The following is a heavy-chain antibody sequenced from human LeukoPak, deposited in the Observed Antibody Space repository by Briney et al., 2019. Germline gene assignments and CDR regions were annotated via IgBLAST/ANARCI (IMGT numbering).Heavy chain of an antibody. D-gene: IGHD2-15*01. Sequence: RGSLRLSCAASGFTVSSNYMSWVRQAPGKGLEWVSVIYSGGSTYYADSVKGRFTISRDNSKNTLYLQMNSLRAEDTAVYYCASQYCSGGSCYSYYYYGMDVWGQGTTVTVSS. CDR3: ASQYCSGGSCYSYYYYGMDV. CDR1: GFTVSSNY. J-gene: IGHJ6*02. CDR2: IYSGGST. V-gene: IGHV3-53*01.